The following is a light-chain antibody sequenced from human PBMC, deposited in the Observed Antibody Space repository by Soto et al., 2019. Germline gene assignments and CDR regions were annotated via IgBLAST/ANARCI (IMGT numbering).Light chain of an antibody. V-gene: IGKV3-20*01. J-gene: IGKJ2*01. Sequence: EIVLTQSPGTLSLSPGERATLSCRASPSLTSSYLAWYQQKPGQAPRLLIYGASSRATGIPDRFSGGRSGTGFTLTISRLEPEDFAVYYCQKYESSSPAYPFGQGTKLEI. CDR2: GAS. CDR1: PSLTSSY. CDR3: QKYESSSPAYP.